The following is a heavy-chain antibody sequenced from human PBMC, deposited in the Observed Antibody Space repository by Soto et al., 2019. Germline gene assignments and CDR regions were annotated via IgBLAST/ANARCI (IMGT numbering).Heavy chain of an antibody. Sequence: QVQLVQSGAEVKKPGSSVKVSCKASGGTFSNYAISWVRQAPGQGLEWMGGIIPMFGSANYAQKFQGRVTITADESTSTAYMGLSSLRSEDTAVYYCARGGDIVLVPTDISWFDPWAREPWSPSPQ. CDR1: GGTFSNYA. V-gene: IGHV1-69*12. D-gene: IGHD2-2*01. CDR3: ARGGDIVLVPTDISWFDP. J-gene: IGHJ5*02. CDR2: IIPMFGSA.